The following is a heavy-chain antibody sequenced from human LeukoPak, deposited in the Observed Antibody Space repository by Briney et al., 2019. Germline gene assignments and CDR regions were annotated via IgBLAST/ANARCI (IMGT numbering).Heavy chain of an antibody. D-gene: IGHD5-18*01. J-gene: IGHJ4*02. V-gene: IGHV4-34*01. Sequence: PSETLSLTCAVYGGSFSGYYWSWIRQPPGKGLEWIGEINHSGSTNYNPSLKSRVTISVDTSKNQFSLKLSSVTAADTAVYYCARHGRRGYSYGPGGTYFDYWGQGTLVTVSS. CDR1: GGSFSGYY. CDR2: INHSGST. CDR3: ARHGRRGYSYGPGGTYFDY.